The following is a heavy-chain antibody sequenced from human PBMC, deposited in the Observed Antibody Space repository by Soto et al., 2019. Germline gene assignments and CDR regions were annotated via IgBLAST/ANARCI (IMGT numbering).Heavy chain of an antibody. D-gene: IGHD3-3*01. J-gene: IGHJ6*02. V-gene: IGHV1-18*01. CDR1: VYTYNSYG. CDR3: ARALSDTYYDFWSGYSDYYGMDV. Sequence: GVSAKVCCKDSVYTYNSYGISWVRQAHRQVHEWMGWISAYNGNTNYAQKLQGRVTMTTDTSTSTAYMELRSLRSDDTAVYYCARALSDTYYDFWSGYSDYYGMDVWGQGTTVTVSS. CDR2: ISAYNGNT.